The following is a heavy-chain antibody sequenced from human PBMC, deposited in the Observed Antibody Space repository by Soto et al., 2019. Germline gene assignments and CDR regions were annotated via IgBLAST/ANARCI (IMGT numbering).Heavy chain of an antibody. Sequence: PGVSLRLSCAASGFTFSSYAMSWVRPAPGKGLEWVSAISGSGGSTYYADSVKGRFTISRDNSKNTLYLQMNSLRAEDTAVYYCARGLYCTNGVCCYYYGMDVWGQGTTVTVSS. D-gene: IGHD2-8*01. V-gene: IGHV3-23*01. CDR3: ARGLYCTNGVCCYYYGMDV. J-gene: IGHJ6*02. CDR1: GFTFSSYA. CDR2: ISGSGGST.